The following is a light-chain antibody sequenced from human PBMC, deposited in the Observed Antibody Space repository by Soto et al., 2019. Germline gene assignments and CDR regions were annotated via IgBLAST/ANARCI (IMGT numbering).Light chain of an antibody. V-gene: IGKV1-5*03. CDR3: QQYNGYPHP. Sequence: DIQMTQSPSTLSASVGDRVTITGRASQSISTWLAWYQQKPGKAPKLLIYKASSLRNCVPSRFSGSGSGTEFTLTIFSLQPDDFASYYCQQYNGYPHPFGQGTKLEIK. CDR1: QSISTW. J-gene: IGKJ2*01. CDR2: KAS.